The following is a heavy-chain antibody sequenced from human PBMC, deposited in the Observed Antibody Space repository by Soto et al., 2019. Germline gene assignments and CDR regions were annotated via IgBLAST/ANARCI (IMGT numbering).Heavy chain of an antibody. CDR2: IYYSGST. D-gene: IGHD3-10*01. Sequence: QVQLQESGPGLVKPSETLSLTCTVSGGSISSYYWSWIRQPPGKGLEWIGYIYYSGSTNYNPSLKSRVTISVDTSKNQFSLKLSSVTAADTAVYYCARAIPYGSRSYYDYWGQGTLVTVSS. CDR1: GGSISSYY. V-gene: IGHV4-59*01. CDR3: ARAIPYGSRSYYDY. J-gene: IGHJ4*01.